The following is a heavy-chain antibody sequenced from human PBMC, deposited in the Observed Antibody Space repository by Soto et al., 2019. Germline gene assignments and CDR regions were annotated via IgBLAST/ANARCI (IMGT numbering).Heavy chain of an antibody. V-gene: IGHV3-30*18. CDR1: GFTFSSYG. CDR3: AKVIAAAGTIYYYYGMDV. D-gene: IGHD6-13*01. Sequence: QVQLVESGGGVVQPGRSLRLSCAASGFTFSSYGMHWVRQAPGKGLEWVAVISYDGSNKYYADSVKGRFTISRDNSKNTLYLQMNSLRAEDTAVYSCAKVIAAAGTIYYYYGMDVWGQGTTVTVSS. CDR2: ISYDGSNK. J-gene: IGHJ6*02.